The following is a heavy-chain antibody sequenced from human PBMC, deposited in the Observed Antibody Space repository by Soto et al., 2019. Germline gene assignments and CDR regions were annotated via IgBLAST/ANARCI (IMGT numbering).Heavy chain of an antibody. V-gene: IGHV4-34*01. D-gene: IGHD4-4*01. CDR2: INHSGST. CDR1: GGSLSGYY. CDR3: AGGAYSSSIYYYYYMDV. J-gene: IGHJ6*03. Sequence: SETLSLTCAVYGGSLSGYYWSWIRQPPGKGLDWIGEINHSGSTNYNPSLKSRVTISVDTSKNQFSLKLSSVTAADTAVFYCAGGAYSSSIYYYYYMDVWGKGTTVTVSS.